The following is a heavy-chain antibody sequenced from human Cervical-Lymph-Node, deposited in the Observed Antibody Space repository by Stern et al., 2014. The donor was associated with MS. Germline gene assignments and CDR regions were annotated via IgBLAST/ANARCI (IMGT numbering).Heavy chain of an antibody. J-gene: IGHJ4*02. CDR2: IWHDGSNK. CDR1: GFTFSSYG. Sequence: VQLVESGGGVVQPGRSLRLSCAASGFTFSSYGMHWVRQAPGKGLEWGAVIWHDGSNKYYADSVKARFTISRDNSKNTLYLQMNSLRAEDTAVYYCAGGPPYYFDYWGQGTLVTVSS. V-gene: IGHV3-33*01. CDR3: AGGPPYYFDY.